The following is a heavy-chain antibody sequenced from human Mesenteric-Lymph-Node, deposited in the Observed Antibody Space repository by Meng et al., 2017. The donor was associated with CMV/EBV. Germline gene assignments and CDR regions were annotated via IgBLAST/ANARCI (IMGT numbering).Heavy chain of an antibody. CDR2: INTIGGTT. CDR1: GYTFTSYY. V-gene: IGHV1-46*01. CDR3: ARAGVRFLEWLFNYFDY. J-gene: IGHJ4*02. Sequence: ASVKVSCKASGYTFTSYYMHWVRQAPGQGLEWMGIINTIGGTTTYAQKFQGRVTISRDNAKNSLYLQMNSLRAEDTAVYYCARAGVRFLEWLFNYFDYWGQGTLVTVSS. D-gene: IGHD3-3*01.